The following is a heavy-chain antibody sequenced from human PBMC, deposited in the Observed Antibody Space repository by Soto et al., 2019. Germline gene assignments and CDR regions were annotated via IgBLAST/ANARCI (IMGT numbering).Heavy chain of an antibody. CDR1: GFTFSSYG. CDR3: AREKAVAGHIDY. Sequence: GGSLRLSCAASGFTFSSYGMHWVRQAPGKGLEWVAVIWYDGSNKYYADSVKGRFTISRDNSKNTLYLQMNSLRAEDTAVYYCAREKAVAGHIDYWGQGTLVTVSS. J-gene: IGHJ4*02. V-gene: IGHV3-33*01. CDR2: IWYDGSNK. D-gene: IGHD6-19*01.